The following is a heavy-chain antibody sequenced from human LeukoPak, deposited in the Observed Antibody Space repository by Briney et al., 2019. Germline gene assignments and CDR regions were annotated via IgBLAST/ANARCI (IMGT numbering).Heavy chain of an antibody. Sequence: PGGSLRLSCAASGFDFNTFGIHWVRQTPGEGLEWVAVISSDGSKQYYGDSAEGRFTISRDNSKNMWYLQINSLRPEDTAVYYCAKSGGYCTDGICYHFDYWGQGTLVTVSS. V-gene: IGHV3-30*18. CDR2: ISSDGSKQ. CDR3: AKSGGYCTDGICYHFDY. J-gene: IGHJ4*02. D-gene: IGHD2-8*01. CDR1: GFDFNTFG.